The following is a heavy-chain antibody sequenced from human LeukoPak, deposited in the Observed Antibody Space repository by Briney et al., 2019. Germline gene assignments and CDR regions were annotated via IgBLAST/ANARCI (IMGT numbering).Heavy chain of an antibody. D-gene: IGHD2-8*02. J-gene: IGHJ4*02. CDR3: ATYRQVLLPFES. CDR2: IRYDGNNK. Sequence: GGSLRLSCAASGFTFSDYSLHWVRQAPGKGLEWVAFIRYDGNNKYYADSVRGRFTISGDNSKSTLSLQMNSLRAEDTAIYYCATYRQVLLPFESWGQGTLVTVSS. CDR1: GFTFSDYS. V-gene: IGHV3-30*02.